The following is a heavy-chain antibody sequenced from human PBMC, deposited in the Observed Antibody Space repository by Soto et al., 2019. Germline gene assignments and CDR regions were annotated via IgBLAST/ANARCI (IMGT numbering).Heavy chain of an antibody. D-gene: IGHD2-2*01. V-gene: IGHV3-30*18. J-gene: IGHJ5*02. CDR1: GFTFSRNG. Sequence: GGSLRLSCATSGFTFSRNGMHWVRQAPGKGLEWVAVISYDGNNKYYADSVKGRFTISRDNSKNTLYLQMNSLRAEDTAVYYCAKSDRAVVVPAAPGDWFDPWGQGTLVTVSS. CDR3: AKSDRAVVVPAAPGDWFDP. CDR2: ISYDGNNK.